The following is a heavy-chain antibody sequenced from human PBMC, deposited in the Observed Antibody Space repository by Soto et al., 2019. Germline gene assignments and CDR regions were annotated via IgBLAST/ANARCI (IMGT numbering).Heavy chain of an antibody. CDR3: ARTYNWNYNYYYYGMDV. D-gene: IGHD1-7*01. CDR2: IYYSGST. J-gene: IGHJ6*02. CDR1: GGSISSYY. V-gene: IGHV4-59*01. Sequence: SETLSLTCTVSGGSISSYYWSWIRQPPGKGLEWIGYIYYSGSTNYNPSLKSRVTISVDTSKNQFSLKLSSVTAADTAGYYCARTYNWNYNYYYYGMDVWGQGTTVTVSS.